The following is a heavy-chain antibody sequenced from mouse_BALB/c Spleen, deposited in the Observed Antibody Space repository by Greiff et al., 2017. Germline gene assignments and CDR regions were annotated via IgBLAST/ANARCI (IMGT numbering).Heavy chain of an antibody. CDR1: GYSITSDYA. Sequence: EVKLMESGPGLVKPSQSLSLTCTVTGYSITSDYAWNWIRQFPGNKLEWMGYISYSGSTSYNPSLKSRISITRDTSKNQFFLQLNSVTTEDTATYYCARHGYYPFLDYWGQGTTLTVSS. V-gene: IGHV3-2*02. CDR2: ISYSGST. J-gene: IGHJ2*01. CDR3: ARHGYYPFLDY. D-gene: IGHD2-3*01.